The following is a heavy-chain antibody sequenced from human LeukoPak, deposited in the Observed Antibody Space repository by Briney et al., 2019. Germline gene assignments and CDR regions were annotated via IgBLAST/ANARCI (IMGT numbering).Heavy chain of an antibody. CDR2: INPNSGGT. V-gene: IGHV1-2*02. Sequence: GASVKVSCKASGYTFTGYYMHWVRQAPGQGLEWMGWINPNSGGTNYAQKFQGRVTMTRDTSISTAYMELSRLRSDDTAVYYCARDGGLRLGELSLITDYWGQGTLVTVSS. D-gene: IGHD3-16*02. J-gene: IGHJ4*02. CDR1: GYTFTGYY. CDR3: ARDGGLRLGELSLITDY.